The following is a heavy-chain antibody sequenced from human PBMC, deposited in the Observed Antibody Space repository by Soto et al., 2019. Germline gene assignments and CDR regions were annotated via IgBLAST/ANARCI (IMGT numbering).Heavy chain of an antibody. J-gene: IGHJ4*02. CDR3: AKGGPMVRGPRGYFDY. CDR2: ISYDGSNK. CDR1: GFTFSSYG. Sequence: QVQLVESGGGVVQPGRSLRLSCAASGFTFSSYGRHWVRQAPGKGLEWVAVISYDGSNKYYADSVKGRFTISRDNSKNKLYLQMNSLRAEDTAVYYCAKGGPMVRGPRGYFDYWGQGTLVTVSS. D-gene: IGHD3-10*01. V-gene: IGHV3-30*18.